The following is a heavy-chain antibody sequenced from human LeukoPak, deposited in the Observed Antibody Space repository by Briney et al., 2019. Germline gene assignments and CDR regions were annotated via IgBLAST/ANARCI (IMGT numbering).Heavy chain of an antibody. J-gene: IGHJ4*02. CDR3: ARGSQHYDYVWGSYRYLDY. CDR2: INPSGGST. D-gene: IGHD3-16*02. Sequence: ASVKVSCKASGNTFTSYYMHWVRQAPGQGLEWMGIINPSGGSTSYAQKFQGRVTMTRDMSTSTVYMELSSLRSEDTAVYYCARGSQHYDYVWGSYRYLDYWGQGTLVTVSS. CDR1: GNTFTSYY. V-gene: IGHV1-46*01.